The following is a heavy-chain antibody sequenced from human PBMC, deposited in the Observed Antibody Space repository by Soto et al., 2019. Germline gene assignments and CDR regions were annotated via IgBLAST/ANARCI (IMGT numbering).Heavy chain of an antibody. CDR3: ARGSHSSSPRIWFDP. Sequence: PSETLSLTCTVSGGSISSGGYYWSWIRQHPGKGLEWIGYVYYSGSTYYNPSLKSRVTISVDTSKNQFSLKLSSVTAADTAVYYCARGSHSSSPRIWFDPWGQGTLVTVSS. D-gene: IGHD6-13*01. CDR2: VYYSGST. J-gene: IGHJ5*02. CDR1: GGSISSGGYY. V-gene: IGHV4-31*03.